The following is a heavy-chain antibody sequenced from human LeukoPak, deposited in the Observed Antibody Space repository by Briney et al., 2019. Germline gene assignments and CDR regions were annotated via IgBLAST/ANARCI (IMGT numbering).Heavy chain of an antibody. D-gene: IGHD3-22*01. J-gene: IGHJ4*02. V-gene: IGHV4-59*01. CDR2: IYYSGST. CDR1: GGSISSYY. CDR3: ARDSGGIDSIFDY. Sequence: PSETLSLTCTVSGGSISSYYWSWIRQPPGKGLEWIGYIYYSGSTNYNPSLKSRVTTSVDTSKNQFSLKLSSVTAADTAVYYCARDSGGIDSIFDYWGQGTLVTVSS.